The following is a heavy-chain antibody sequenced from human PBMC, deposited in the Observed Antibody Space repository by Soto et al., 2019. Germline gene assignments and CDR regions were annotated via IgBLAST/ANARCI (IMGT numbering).Heavy chain of an antibody. V-gene: IGHV3-74*01. CDR3: AIRASYYDSSGYFDY. D-gene: IGHD3-22*01. CDR2: INSDGSRT. CDR1: GFTFSSYW. Sequence: EVQLVESGGGLVQPGGSLRLSCAASGFTFSSYWMHWVRQAPGKGLVWVSRINSDGSRTSYADSVKGRFTISRDNAKNTLYLQMNSLRAEDTAVYYCAIRASYYDSSGYFDYWGQGTPVTVSS. J-gene: IGHJ4*02.